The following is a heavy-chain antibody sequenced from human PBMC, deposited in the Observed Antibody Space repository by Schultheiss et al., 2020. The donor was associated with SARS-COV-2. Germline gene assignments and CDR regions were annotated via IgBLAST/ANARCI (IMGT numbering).Heavy chain of an antibody. CDR3: TTDRWYTEIDY. Sequence: GESLKISCSASGFTFSDYYMNWIRQAPGKGLEWVSYISSVSSPIFYADSVKGRFTISRDNSKNTLYLQMNSLKTEDTAVYYCTTDRWYTEIDYWGQGTLVTVSS. CDR2: ISSVSSPI. CDR1: GFTFSDYY. D-gene: IGHD2-15*01. V-gene: IGHV3-11*01. J-gene: IGHJ4*02.